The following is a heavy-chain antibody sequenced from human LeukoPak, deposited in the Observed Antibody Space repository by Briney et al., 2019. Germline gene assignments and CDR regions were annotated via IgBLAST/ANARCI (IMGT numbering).Heavy chain of an antibody. CDR3: ASHGITMEEHFQH. J-gene: IGHJ1*01. Sequence: GVTLRFSCAASRFTFSTYAMSWVRHAPGNGREGFFDTHGGGATSYYADSVKGRFTIARDNSKNTLYLIMNSLRAEDTAVYYCASHGITMEEHFQHWGEGTLVSVSS. CDR1: RFTFSTYA. V-gene: IGHV3-23*01. CDR2: THGGGATS. D-gene: IGHD3-10*01.